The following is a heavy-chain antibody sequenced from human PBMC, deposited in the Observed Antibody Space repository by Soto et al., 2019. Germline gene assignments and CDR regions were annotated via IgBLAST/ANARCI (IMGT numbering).Heavy chain of an antibody. CDR1: GFSFSSYA. Sequence: ESGGGVVQPGRSLRLSCTASGFSFSSYAMYWFRQPPGKGLEWVAVISHDGINKHYAESVKGRVTVSRDNSNHSLDLQLNSLRGEDTAMYYCARDMYSSDYFVKWFEPWGQGTLVTVSS. CDR2: ISHDGINK. V-gene: IGHV3-30-3*01. D-gene: IGHD6-19*01. J-gene: IGHJ5*02. CDR3: ARDMYSSDYFVKWFEP.